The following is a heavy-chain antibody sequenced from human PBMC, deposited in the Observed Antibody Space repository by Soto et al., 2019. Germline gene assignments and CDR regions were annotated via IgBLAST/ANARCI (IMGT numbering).Heavy chain of an antibody. V-gene: IGHV1-46*01. CDR2: ISTNNGST. D-gene: IGHD2-15*01. CDR1: GYTFTSYY. J-gene: IGHJ4*02. Sequence: ASVKVSCKASGYTFTSYYIHWVRQAPGQGLEWMGIISTNNGSTRYAQKFQDRVTMTTDTSTSTAYMELRGLRSDDTAVYYCVRDDCSGDTCYLGHWGQGTLVTVSS. CDR3: VRDDCSGDTCYLGH.